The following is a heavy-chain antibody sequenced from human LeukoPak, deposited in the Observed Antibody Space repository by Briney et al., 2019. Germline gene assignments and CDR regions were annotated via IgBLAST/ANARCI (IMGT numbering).Heavy chain of an antibody. CDR1: GFTFSSYG. Sequence: GGSLRLSCAASGFTFSSYGMHWVRQSPGKGLEWVALIWYDGSNKYYADSVKGRFAISRDNSKNTLYMQMNSLRAEGTAVYYCAKDFSYYDSSGSGPDYWGQGTPVTVSS. CDR3: AKDFSYYDSSGSGPDY. CDR2: IWYDGSNK. V-gene: IGHV3-33*06. J-gene: IGHJ4*02. D-gene: IGHD3-22*01.